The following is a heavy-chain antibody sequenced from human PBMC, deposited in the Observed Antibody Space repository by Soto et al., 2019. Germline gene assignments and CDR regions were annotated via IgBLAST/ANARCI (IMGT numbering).Heavy chain of an antibody. CDR2: IKQYGSEK. D-gene: IGHD3-22*01. V-gene: IGHV3-7*04. CDR1: WGKISSYS. J-gene: IGHJ6*02. CDR3: ARFYYDSSGYLPSPYYYYYVRNF. Sequence: RLRYTAPWGKISSYSRSWVRKAQGKGLEWVANIKQYGSEKYYVDYVKGRFTISRDNAKNSLYLQMNSLRAEDTVVYYCARFYYDSSGYLPSPYYYYYVRNFWVQGNTVTVS.